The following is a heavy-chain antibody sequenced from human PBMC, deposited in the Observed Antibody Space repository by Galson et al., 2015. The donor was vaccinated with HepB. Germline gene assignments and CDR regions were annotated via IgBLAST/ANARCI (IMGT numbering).Heavy chain of an antibody. V-gene: IGHV4-4*02. D-gene: IGHD2-2*01. CDR2: IYHSGTA. CDR1: GGSISSGNW. J-gene: IGHJ4*02. Sequence: LTCAVSGGSISSGNWWSWVRQPPGKGLEWVGEIYHSGTANYNPSLESRGTMSLDKSKNQISLKVTSVTAADTAVYYCARHVGVPGTRGFDYWGQGTLVTVSS. CDR3: ARHVGVPGTRGFDY.